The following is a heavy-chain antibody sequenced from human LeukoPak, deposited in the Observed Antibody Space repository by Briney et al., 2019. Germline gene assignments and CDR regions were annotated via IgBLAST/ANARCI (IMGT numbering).Heavy chain of an antibody. V-gene: IGHV3-23*01. CDR2: ISGDGGTI. J-gene: IGHJ4*02. CDR3: AKELYGNSSGY. D-gene: IGHD2-8*01. CDR1: GFTLRSSA. Sequence: PGGSLRLSCAASGFTLRSSAMSWVRQAPGKGLEWVSAISGDGGTISYAASVRGRFTISRDNAKNTLFLQMSSLRAGDTALYYCAKELYGNSSGYWGQGTPVTVSS.